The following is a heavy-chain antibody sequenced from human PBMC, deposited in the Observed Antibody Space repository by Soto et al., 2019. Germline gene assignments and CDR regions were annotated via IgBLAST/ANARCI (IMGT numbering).Heavy chain of an antibody. CDR2: TYYRSKWYH. V-gene: IGHV6-1*01. Sequence: PSQTLSLTCVISGDSVSIYSGAWNWIRQSPSRGLEWLGRTYYRSKWYHDYAVSVKGRVTISLDTSKNQFSLKVSSVTAADTAVYYCARGYDWFDPWGQGTLVTVSS. D-gene: IGHD5-12*01. CDR1: GDSVSIYSGA. J-gene: IGHJ5*02. CDR3: ARGYDWFDP.